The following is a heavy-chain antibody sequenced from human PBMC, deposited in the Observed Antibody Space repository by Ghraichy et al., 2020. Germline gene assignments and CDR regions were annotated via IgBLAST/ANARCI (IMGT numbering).Heavy chain of an antibody. D-gene: IGHD1-26*01. CDR3: ARAGN. CDR2: IKEDGSDK. CDR1: GFPFSSFW. V-gene: IGHV3-7*01. Sequence: GGSLRLSCVASGFPFSSFWMSWVRQAPGKGPECVANIKEDGSDKFHADSVKGRFTISRDNAQNILYLQMSSLRVEDTAVYYCARAGNWGQGTLVTVSS. J-gene: IGHJ4*02.